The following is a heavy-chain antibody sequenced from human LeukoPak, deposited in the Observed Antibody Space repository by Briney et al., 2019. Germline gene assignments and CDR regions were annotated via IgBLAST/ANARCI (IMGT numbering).Heavy chain of an antibody. Sequence: GGSLRLSCAASGFTFSSYSMNWVRQAPGKGLEWVSSISSSSSYIYYADSVKGRFTISRDNAKNSLYLQMNSLRAEDTAVYYCARATRFWSGYSNYWGQGTLVTVSS. CDR1: GFTFSSYS. CDR2: ISSSSSYI. CDR3: ARATRFWSGYSNY. V-gene: IGHV3-21*01. J-gene: IGHJ4*02. D-gene: IGHD3-3*01.